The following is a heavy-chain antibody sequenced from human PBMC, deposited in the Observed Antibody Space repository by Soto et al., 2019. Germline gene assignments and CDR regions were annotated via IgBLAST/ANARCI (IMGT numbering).Heavy chain of an antibody. J-gene: IGHJ6*02. V-gene: IGHV1-69*12. CDR3: ARDKDRLQLGGNYYYILDV. CDR1: GGTFSTSA. Sequence: QVQLVQSGAEVKKPGSSVKVSCKASGGTFSTSAISWVRQAPGQGLEWVGGIMPYFPTPDYAQNFQGRVTIPADESTTTAYPELTSRIADDTAVYYCARDKDRLQLGGNYYYILDVWGQGTAITVSS. CDR2: IMPYFPTP. D-gene: IGHD1-1*01.